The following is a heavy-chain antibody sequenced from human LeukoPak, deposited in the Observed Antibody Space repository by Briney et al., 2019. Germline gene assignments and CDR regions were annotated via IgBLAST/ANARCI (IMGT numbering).Heavy chain of an antibody. V-gene: IGHV4-34*01. CDR2: INHSGST. Sequence: SETLSLTCAVYGGSFSGYYWSWIRQPPGKGLEWIGEINHSGSTNYNPSLKSRVTISVDTSKNQFSLKLSSVTAADTAVYYCARAKRYFDWLSHFDYWGQGTLVTVSS. CDR1: GGSFSGYY. D-gene: IGHD3-9*01. J-gene: IGHJ4*02. CDR3: ARAKRYFDWLSHFDY.